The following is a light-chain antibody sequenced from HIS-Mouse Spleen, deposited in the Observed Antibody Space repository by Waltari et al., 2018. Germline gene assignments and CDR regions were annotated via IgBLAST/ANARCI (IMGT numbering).Light chain of an antibody. Sequence: DIVMTQSPLSLPVTPGEPASISCRSSQSLLHSNGYNYLDWYLQKPGQSPQLLIYLGSNRASGVPDRFSGSGSGTDFTLKISRVEAEDVGVYYCMQALQTPYLGQGKRLEIK. CDR2: LGS. V-gene: IGKV2-28*01. CDR1: QSLLHSNGYNY. J-gene: IGKJ5*01. CDR3: MQALQTPY.